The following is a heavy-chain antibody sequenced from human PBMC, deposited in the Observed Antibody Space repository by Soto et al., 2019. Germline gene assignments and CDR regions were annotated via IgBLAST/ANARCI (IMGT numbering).Heavy chain of an antibody. CDR3: ARPANTVADHFDL. CDR2: IYPSDSDT. V-gene: IGHV5-51*01. D-gene: IGHD4-17*01. Sequence: PGESLKISCHVSGYTFTIYWIGWVRQMPGKGLEWMGIIYPSDSDTRYSPSFQGQVTISADQSINTAYLQWDSLKASDTAIYYCARPANTVADHFDLWGQGAPVTAPQ. J-gene: IGHJ4*02. CDR1: GYTFTIYW.